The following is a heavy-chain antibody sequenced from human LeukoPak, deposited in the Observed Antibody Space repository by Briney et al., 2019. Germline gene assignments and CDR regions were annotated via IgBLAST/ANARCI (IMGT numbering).Heavy chain of an antibody. V-gene: IGHV1-2*02. Sequence: ASVKVSCKASGYMFTDYYIHWVRQAPGRGLEWMGWINPKSGGTNHAQKFQGRVTMTRDTSISTGYMELSRLTSEDTAIYYCARVVAAMSFGYSALNYWGQGTLVTVSS. CDR1: GYMFTDYY. D-gene: IGHD5-18*01. CDR3: ARVVAAMSFGYSALNY. CDR2: INPKSGGT. J-gene: IGHJ4*02.